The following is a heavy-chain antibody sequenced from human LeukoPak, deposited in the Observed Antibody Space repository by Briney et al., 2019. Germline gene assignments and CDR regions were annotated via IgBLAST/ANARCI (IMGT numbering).Heavy chain of an antibody. J-gene: IGHJ3*02. D-gene: IGHD3-10*01. Sequence: GGSLRLYCAASGFTFSSYWMHWVRQAPGKGRVWVSRITSDGSTTSYADSVKGRFTISRDNAKNTLYLQMNSLRVEDTAVYYCARGNSHAFDIWGQGTMVTVSS. CDR1: GFTFSSYW. V-gene: IGHV3-74*01. CDR2: ITSDGSTT. CDR3: ARGNSHAFDI.